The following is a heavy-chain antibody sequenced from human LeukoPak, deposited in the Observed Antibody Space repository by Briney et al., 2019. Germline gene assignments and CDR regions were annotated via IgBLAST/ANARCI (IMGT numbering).Heavy chain of an antibody. CDR2: IKTKTDGGTT. V-gene: IGHV3-15*01. CDR3: ASQYFDF. CDR1: GFTFTRYW. J-gene: IGHJ4*02. Sequence: GGSLRLSCAASGFTFTRYWMHWVRQVPGKGLEWVARIKTKTDGGTTDYAAPVKGRFTISRDDSKNTVYLQMNGLKTEDTAVYYCASQYFDFWGQGTLVTVSS.